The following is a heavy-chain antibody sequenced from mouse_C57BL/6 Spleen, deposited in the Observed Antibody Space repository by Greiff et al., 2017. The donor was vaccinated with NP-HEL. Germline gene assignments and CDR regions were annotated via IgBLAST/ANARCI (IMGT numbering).Heavy chain of an antibody. J-gene: IGHJ4*01. CDR2: IYPGDGDT. Sequence: VMLVESGPELVKPGASVKISCKASGYAFSSSWMNWVKQRPGKGLEWIGRIYPGDGDTNYNGKFKGKATLTADKSSSTAYMQLSSLTSEDSAVYFCARDDGYYVGGAMDYWGQGTSVTVSS. CDR3: ARDDGYYVGGAMDY. CDR1: GYAFSSSW. V-gene: IGHV1-82*01. D-gene: IGHD2-3*01.